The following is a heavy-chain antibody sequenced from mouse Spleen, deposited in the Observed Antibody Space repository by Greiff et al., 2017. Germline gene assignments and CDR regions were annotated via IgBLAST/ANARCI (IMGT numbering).Heavy chain of an antibody. CDR2: INPNNGGT. CDR1: GYTFTDYY. V-gene: IGHV1-26*01. Sequence: VQLQQSGPELVKPGASVKISCKASGYTFTDYYMNWVKQSHGKSLEWIGDINPNNGGTSYNQKFKGKATLTVDKSSSTAYMELRSLTSEDSAVYYCARLTGLFDYWGQGTTLTVSS. J-gene: IGHJ2*01. CDR3: ARLTGLFDY.